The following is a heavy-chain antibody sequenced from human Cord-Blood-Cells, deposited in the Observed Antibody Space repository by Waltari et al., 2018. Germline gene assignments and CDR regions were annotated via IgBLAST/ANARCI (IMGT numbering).Heavy chain of an antibody. CDR1: GGSLSSSRYY. D-gene: IGHD1-26*01. CDR2: IYYSGST. V-gene: IGHV4-39*01. CDR3: ARRHSGSYDAFDI. Sequence: QLQLQESGPGLVKPSETLSLTCTVSGGSLSSSRYYWGWIRQPPGTGLEWIGSIYYSGSTYYNPSLKSRVTISVDTSKNQFSLKLSSVTAADTAVYYCARRHSGSYDAFDIWGQGTMVTVSS. J-gene: IGHJ3*02.